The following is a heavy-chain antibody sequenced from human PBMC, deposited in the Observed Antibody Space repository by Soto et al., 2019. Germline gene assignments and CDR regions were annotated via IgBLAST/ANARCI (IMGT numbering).Heavy chain of an antibody. CDR3: TAPLSGIPIVVGLAGRGMDV. CDR2: IRSKANNYAT. Sequence: EVQLVESGGGLVQPGGSLKLSCASSGFTFSVCAMDWVRQASGKGQEWVGRIRSKANNYATAYAASVEGRFTISRDDSNNTAYIEMNSLKTEDTAVYYCTAPLSGIPIVVGLAGRGMDVWGQGTMVTVSS. D-gene: IGHD3-10*01. J-gene: IGHJ6*02. CDR1: GFTFSVCA. V-gene: IGHV3-73*02.